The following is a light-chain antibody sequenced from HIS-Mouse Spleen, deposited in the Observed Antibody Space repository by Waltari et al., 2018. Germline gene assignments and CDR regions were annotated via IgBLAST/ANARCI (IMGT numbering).Light chain of an antibody. CDR1: ALPKKY. V-gene: IGLV3-10*01. J-gene: IGLJ2*01. Sequence: SYELTQPPSVSVSPGQTARITCSGDALPKKYAYSYQQTSGQAPVLVIYEDSKRPSGIPERFSGSSSGTMATLTISGAQVEDEADYYCYSTDSSGNHRVFGGGTKLTVL. CDR3: YSTDSSGNHRV. CDR2: EDS.